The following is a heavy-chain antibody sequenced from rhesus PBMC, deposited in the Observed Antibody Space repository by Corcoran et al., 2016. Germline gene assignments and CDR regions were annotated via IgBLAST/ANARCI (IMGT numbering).Heavy chain of an antibody. CDR3: ARGVYSNYWYYFDY. J-gene: IGHJ4*01. CDR1: GYSISSNY. D-gene: IGHD4-23*01. Sequence: QVQLQESGPGLVKPSETLSLTCAVSGYSISSNYWNWFRQPPGKGLEWIGSIYGSGGSNYLNPSLKSRVTLSVDTSKNQFSLKLSSVTAADTAVYYCARGVYSNYWYYFDYWGQGVLVTVSS. V-gene: IGHV4S14*01. CDR2: IYGSGGSN.